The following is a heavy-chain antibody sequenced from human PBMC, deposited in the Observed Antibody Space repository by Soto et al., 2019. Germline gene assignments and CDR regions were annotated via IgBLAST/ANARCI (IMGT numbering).Heavy chain of an antibody. CDR1: GFTFSSYA. D-gene: IGHD3-22*01. CDR3: AKASSYYYDSSGYSGSAFDI. J-gene: IGHJ3*02. CDR2: ISYDGSNK. Sequence: QVQLVESGGGVVQPGRSLRLSCAASGFTFSSYAMHWVRQAPGKGLEWVAVISYDGSNKYYADSVKGRFTISRDNSKNTLYLQMNSLRAEDTAVYYCAKASSYYYDSSGYSGSAFDIWGQGTMVTVSS. V-gene: IGHV3-30-3*01.